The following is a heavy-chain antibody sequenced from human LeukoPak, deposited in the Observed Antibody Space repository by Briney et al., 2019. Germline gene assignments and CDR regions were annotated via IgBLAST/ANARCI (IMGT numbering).Heavy chain of an antibody. Sequence: PSDTLSLTCGVSGYSISSGFYWGWIRQPPGKGLEWIESMYHSGSIYYNRSLKSRVTISADTSNNHLSLKLSSVTAADTAVYYCVRHPDPYYDIFLVWGKGTTVTVSS. CDR2: MYHSGSI. CDR3: VRHPDPYYDIFLV. V-gene: IGHV4-38-2*01. J-gene: IGHJ6*04. D-gene: IGHD3-9*01. CDR1: GYSISSGFY.